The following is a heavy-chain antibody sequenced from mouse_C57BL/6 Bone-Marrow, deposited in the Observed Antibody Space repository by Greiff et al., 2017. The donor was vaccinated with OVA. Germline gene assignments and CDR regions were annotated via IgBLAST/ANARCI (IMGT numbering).Heavy chain of an antibody. J-gene: IGHJ1*03. Sequence: QVQLQQSGPGLVQPSQSLSITCTVSGFSLTSYGVHWVRQSPGKGLEWLGVIWRGGSTDYNAAFMSRLSITKDNSKSQVFFKMNSLQAVDTAIYYCAKKGGYYGPWYFDVWGTGTTVTVSS. CDR2: IWRGGST. CDR1: GFSLTSYG. D-gene: IGHD1-2*01. V-gene: IGHV2-5*01. CDR3: AKKGGYYGPWYFDV.